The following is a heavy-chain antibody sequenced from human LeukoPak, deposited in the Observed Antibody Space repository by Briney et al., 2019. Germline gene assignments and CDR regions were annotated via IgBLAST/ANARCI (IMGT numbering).Heavy chain of an antibody. CDR2: ISSRSSSI. D-gene: IGHD3-3*01. CDR1: GGSISSSSYY. Sequence: AGTLSLTCSVSGGSISSSSYYWSCIRQAPGKGLHWVSSISSRSSSIYDADSVKGRFSIARDNAKNSLYLQMNSLGAEDTAVYWCARDYIAYDPLDYWGQGTLVTVSS. J-gene: IGHJ4*02. CDR3: ARDYIAYDPLDY. V-gene: IGHV3-21*01.